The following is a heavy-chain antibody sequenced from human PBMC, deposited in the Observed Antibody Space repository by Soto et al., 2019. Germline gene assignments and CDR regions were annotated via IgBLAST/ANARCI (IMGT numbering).Heavy chain of an antibody. Sequence: GGSLRLSCAASGFTFSSYAMHWVRQAPGKGPEWVAVISYDGSNKYYADSVKGRFTISRDNSKNTLYLQMNSLRAEDTAVYYCARDPRGRILTGHGAFDIWGQGTMVTVSS. CDR2: ISYDGSNK. CDR1: GFTFSSYA. J-gene: IGHJ3*02. V-gene: IGHV3-30-3*01. D-gene: IGHD3-9*01. CDR3: ARDPRGRILTGHGAFDI.